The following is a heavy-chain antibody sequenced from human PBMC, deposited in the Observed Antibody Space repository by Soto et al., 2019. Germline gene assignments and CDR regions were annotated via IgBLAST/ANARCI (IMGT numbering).Heavy chain of an antibody. J-gene: IGHJ4*02. Sequence: PSETLSLTCTVSGGSISSSSYYWGWIRQPPGKGLEWIGSIYYSGSTYYNPSLKSRVTISVDTSKNQFSLKLSSVTAEDTAVYYCARSGGSSGSVRYFDYWGQGTPVTVSS. D-gene: IGHD3-10*01. CDR1: GGSISSSSYY. V-gene: IGHV4-39*01. CDR2: IYYSGST. CDR3: ARSGGSSGSVRYFDY.